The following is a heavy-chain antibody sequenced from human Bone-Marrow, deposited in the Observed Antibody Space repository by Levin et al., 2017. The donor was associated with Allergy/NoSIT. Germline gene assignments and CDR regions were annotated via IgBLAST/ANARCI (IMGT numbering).Heavy chain of an antibody. CDR1: GFSLNTHGVG. CDR3: EHCYGDDSWFYFDY. Sequence: SGPTLVKPTQTLTLTCTFSGFSLNTHGVGVGWIRQPPGKALEWLALIYWDDDKRYNPSLDTRLSVMKDTSNNQVVLLLTHMDPVDAATYYCEHCYGDDSWFYFDYWGQGILVIVSS. D-gene: IGHD4-11*01. V-gene: IGHV2-5*02. CDR2: IYWDDDK. J-gene: IGHJ4*02.